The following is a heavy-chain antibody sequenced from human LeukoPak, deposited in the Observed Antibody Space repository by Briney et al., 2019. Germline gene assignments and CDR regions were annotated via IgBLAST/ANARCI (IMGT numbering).Heavy chain of an antibody. CDR2: INHSGST. D-gene: IGHD3-22*01. CDR3: ARAQYYYDSSGRNWFDP. Sequence: GSLRLSCAASGFTFSSYGMNWVRQPPGKGLEWIGEINHSGSTNYNPSLKSRVTISVDTSKNQFSLKLSSVTAADTAVYYCARAQYYYDSSGRNWFDPWGQGTLVTVSS. V-gene: IGHV4-34*01. CDR1: GFTFSSYG. J-gene: IGHJ5*02.